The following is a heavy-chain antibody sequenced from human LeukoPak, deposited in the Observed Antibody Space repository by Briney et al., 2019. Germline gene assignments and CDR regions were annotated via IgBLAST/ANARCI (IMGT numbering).Heavy chain of an antibody. Sequence: GRSLRLSCAASGFTFSSYGMHWVRQAPGKGLEWVAVISYDGSNKYYADSVKGRFTISRDNSKNTLYLQMNSLRAEDTAVYYCARCYYDSSGYWDFFDYWGQGTLVTVSS. J-gene: IGHJ4*02. V-gene: IGHV3-30*03. CDR2: ISYDGSNK. CDR3: ARCYYDSSGYWDFFDY. D-gene: IGHD3-22*01. CDR1: GFTFSSYG.